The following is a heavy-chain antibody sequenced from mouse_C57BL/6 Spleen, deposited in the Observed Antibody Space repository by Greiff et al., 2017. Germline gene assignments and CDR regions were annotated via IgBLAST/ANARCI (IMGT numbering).Heavy chain of an antibody. CDR3: ARCYPTTYYFDY. CDR1: GYTFTDYY. D-gene: IGHD2-10*01. V-gene: IGHV1-76*01. CDR2: IYPGSGNT. Sequence: QVQLQQSGAELVRPGASVKLSCKASGYTFTDYYINWVKQRPGQGLEWIARIYPGSGNTYYNEKFKGKATLTAEKSSSTAYMQLSSLTSEDSAVYFCARCYPTTYYFDYWGQGTTLTVSS. J-gene: IGHJ2*01.